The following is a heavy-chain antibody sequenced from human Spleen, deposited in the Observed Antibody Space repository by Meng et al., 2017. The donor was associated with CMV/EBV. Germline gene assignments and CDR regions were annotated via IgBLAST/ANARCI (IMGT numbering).Heavy chain of an antibody. CDR2: IYYSGST. CDR1: DYSISSGFY. J-gene: IGHJ5*02. V-gene: IGHV4-61*01. D-gene: IGHD5-18*01. CDR3: ARETIQHWFDP. Sequence: GSLRLSCTVSDYSISSGFYWGWIRQPPGMGLEWIGYIYYSGSTTYNPSLKSRVTISIDTSKNQFSLKLRSVTAADTAVYYCARETIQHWFDPWGQGTLVTVSS.